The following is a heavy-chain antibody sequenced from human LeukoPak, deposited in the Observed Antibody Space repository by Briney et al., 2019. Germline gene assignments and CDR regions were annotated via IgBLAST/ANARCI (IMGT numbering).Heavy chain of an antibody. CDR1: GFTFSSYA. J-gene: IGHJ4*02. D-gene: IGHD3-16*02. Sequence: PGGSLRLSCAASGFTFSSYAMSWVRQAPGKGLEWVSAISGSGGSTYYADSVKGRFTISRDNSKNTLYLQMNSLRAEDTAVYYCARDPYAGVRLGELSYFDYWGQGTLVTVSS. CDR3: ARDPYAGVRLGELSYFDY. CDR2: ISGSGGST. V-gene: IGHV3-23*01.